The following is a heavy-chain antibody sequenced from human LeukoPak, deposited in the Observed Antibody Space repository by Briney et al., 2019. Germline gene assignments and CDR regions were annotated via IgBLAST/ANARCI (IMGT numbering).Heavy chain of an antibody. J-gene: IGHJ4*02. V-gene: IGHV3-30*02. D-gene: IGHD3-10*01. CDR1: GFTFSSYG. CDR2: IRYDGSNK. Sequence: GGSLRLSCAASGFTFSSYGMHWVRQAPGKGLEWVSFIRYDGSNKYYADSVKGRFTISRDNSKNTLYLEMISLRAEDTAVYYCAKDQYRYGSGSYSDYWDQGTLVTVSS. CDR3: AKDQYRYGSGSYSDY.